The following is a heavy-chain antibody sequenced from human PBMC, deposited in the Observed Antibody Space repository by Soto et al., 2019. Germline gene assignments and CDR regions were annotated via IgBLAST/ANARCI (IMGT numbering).Heavy chain of an antibody. CDR1: GVSFSSNT. CDR3: GRDRDNGSNGQSEF. D-gene: IGHD2-8*01. V-gene: IGHV1-69*08. J-gene: IGHJ4*02. Sequence: QVQLVQSGAEVKKPGSSVKVSCKSSGVSFSSNTITWERQAPGQGLEWMGRIIPILDITNYAQKFQDRVTFTADKSTNTVYMELSSLRSEDTAVYFCGRDRDNGSNGQSEFWGQGTLITVSS. CDR2: IIPILDIT.